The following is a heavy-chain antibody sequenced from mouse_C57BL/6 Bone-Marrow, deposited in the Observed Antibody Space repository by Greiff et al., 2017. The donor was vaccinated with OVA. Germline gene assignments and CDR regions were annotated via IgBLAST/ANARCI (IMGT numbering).Heavy chain of an antibody. D-gene: IGHD1-3*01. CDR2: IYPRSGNT. V-gene: IGHV1-81*01. Sequence: QVQLKESGAELARPGASVKLSCKASGYTFTSYGISWVKQRTGQGLEWIGEIYPRSGNTYYNEKFKGKATLTADKSSSTAYMELRSLTSEDSAVYFGARSEWRYLYFDVWGTGTTVTVSS. J-gene: IGHJ1*03. CDR1: GYTFTSYG. CDR3: ARSEWRYLYFDV.